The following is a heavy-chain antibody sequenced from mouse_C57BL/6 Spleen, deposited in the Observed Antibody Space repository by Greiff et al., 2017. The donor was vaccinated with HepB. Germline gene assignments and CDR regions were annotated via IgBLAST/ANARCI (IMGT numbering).Heavy chain of an antibody. CDR3: TSTPYYYGSSYRYFDV. CDR2: IDPENGDT. D-gene: IGHD1-1*01. J-gene: IGHJ1*03. CDR1: GFNIKDDY. V-gene: IGHV14-4*01. Sequence: EVQVVESGAELVRPGASVKLSCTASGFNIKDDYMHWVKQRPEQGLEWIGWIDPENGDTEYASKFQGKATITADTSSNTAYLQLSSLTSEDTAVYYCTSTPYYYGSSYRYFDVWGTGTTVTVSS.